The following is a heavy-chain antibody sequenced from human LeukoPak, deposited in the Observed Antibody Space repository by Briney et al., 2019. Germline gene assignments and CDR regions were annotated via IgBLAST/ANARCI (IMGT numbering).Heavy chain of an antibody. CDR3: AKYYDFWISYGMDV. D-gene: IGHD3-3*01. V-gene: IGHV4-34*01. CDR1: GGSFSGYY. J-gene: IGHJ6*02. Sequence: SETLSLTCAVYGGSFSGYYWSWIRQPPGKGLEWIGDFNHSGGTNYNPSLKSRVTISVDTSKNQFSLKLSSVTAADTAVYYCAKYYDFWISYGMDVWGQGTTVTVSS. CDR2: FNHSGGT.